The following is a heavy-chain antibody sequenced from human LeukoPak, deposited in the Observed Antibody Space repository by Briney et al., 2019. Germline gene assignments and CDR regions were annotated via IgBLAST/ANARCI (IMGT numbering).Heavy chain of an antibody. CDR1: GGSISSYY. Sequence: SETLSLTCTVSGGSISSYYWSWIRQPAGKGLEWIGRIYTSGSTNYNPSLKSRVTMSVDTSKNQFSLKLSSVTAADTAVYYCARGNYDILTGPRGYYFDYWGQGTLVTVSS. CDR3: ARGNYDILTGPRGYYFDY. V-gene: IGHV4-4*07. CDR2: IYTSGST. J-gene: IGHJ4*02. D-gene: IGHD3-9*01.